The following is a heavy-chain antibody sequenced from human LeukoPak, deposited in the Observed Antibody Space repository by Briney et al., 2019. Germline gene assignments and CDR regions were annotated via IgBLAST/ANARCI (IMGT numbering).Heavy chain of an antibody. D-gene: IGHD3-10*01. CDR3: AKDFYGSGSYYTVAFDI. Sequence: GGPLRLSCAASGFPFSNYAMTWFRQAPGKGLEWVSSIDGSATDTYYADSVKGRFTISRDNSRNTQYLQMNSLRAEDTAVYYCAKDFYGSGSYYTVAFDIWGQGTVVTVS. CDR2: IDGSATDT. V-gene: IGHV3-23*01. J-gene: IGHJ3*02. CDR1: GFPFSNYA.